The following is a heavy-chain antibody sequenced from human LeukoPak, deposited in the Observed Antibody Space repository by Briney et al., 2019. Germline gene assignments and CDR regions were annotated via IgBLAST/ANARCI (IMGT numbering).Heavy chain of an antibody. D-gene: IGHD6-6*01. J-gene: IGHJ6*03. Sequence: GESLKISCKGSGYSFSSHWIGWVRQMPGKGLEWMGIIYPGDSDTRYSPSFQGQVTISADKSISTAYLQWSSLKASDTAMYYCARQYSSSSPDMDGWGKGTMVTVSS. CDR1: GYSFSSHW. V-gene: IGHV5-51*01. CDR3: ARQYSSSSPDMDG. CDR2: IYPGDSDT.